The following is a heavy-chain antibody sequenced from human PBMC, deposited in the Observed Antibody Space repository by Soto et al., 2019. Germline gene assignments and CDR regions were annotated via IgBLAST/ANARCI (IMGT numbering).Heavy chain of an antibody. D-gene: IGHD6-19*01. CDR3: ARQRAVAGESFYYYYGMDV. CDR2: IYYSGST. V-gene: IGHV4-39*01. CDR1: GHTIRSSSYH. Sequence: SENLSLTYTVSGHTIRSSSYHWGCIRQHKGKGLDWIGSIYYSGSTYYNPSLKSRVTISVDTSKNQFSLKLSSVTAADTAVYYCARQRAVAGESFYYYYGMDVWGQGTTVT. J-gene: IGHJ6*02.